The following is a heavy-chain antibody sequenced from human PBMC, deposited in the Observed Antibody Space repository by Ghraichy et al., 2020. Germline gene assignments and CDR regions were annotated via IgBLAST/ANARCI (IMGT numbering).Heavy chain of an antibody. CDR2: ISYDGSNK. J-gene: IGHJ6*04. CDR3: AKESVLWFGEMDV. V-gene: IGHV3-30*18. CDR1: GFTFSSYG. D-gene: IGHD3-10*01. Sequence: GGSLRLSCAASGFTFSSYGMHWVRQAPGKGLEWVAVISYDGSNKYYADSVKGRFTISRDNSKNTLYLQMNSLRAEDTAVYYCAKESVLWFGEMDVWGKGTTVTVSS.